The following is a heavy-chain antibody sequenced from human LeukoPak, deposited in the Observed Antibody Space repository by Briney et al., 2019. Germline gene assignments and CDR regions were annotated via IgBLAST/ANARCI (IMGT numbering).Heavy chain of an antibody. CDR3: ARVFQSSMDV. Sequence: GGSLRLSCAASGFTFSNYAMRWVHQAPGKGLDWVSAIGSSGGDTFYADSVKGRFTISRDNSKNTLSLQMNSLRAEDTAVYYCARVFQSSMDVWGKGTTVTVSS. CDR1: GFTFSNYA. CDR2: IGSSGGDT. V-gene: IGHV3-23*01. J-gene: IGHJ6*03.